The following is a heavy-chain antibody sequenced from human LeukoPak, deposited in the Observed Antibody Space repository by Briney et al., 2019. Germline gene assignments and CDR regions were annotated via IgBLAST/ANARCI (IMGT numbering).Heavy chain of an antibody. CDR1: GASISSSGYY. V-gene: IGHV4-39*01. J-gene: IGHJ4*02. CDR3: VRHATVTAFTFAS. D-gene: IGHD2-21*02. Sequence: ASETLSLTCTVSGASISSSGYYWGWIRQTPGKGLEWIGSIYYSGNTYYNPSLKSRDTISVDTSKSQFSLKLNSVTAADTAMYYCVRHATVTAFTFASWGQGTLVTVSS. CDR2: IYYSGNT.